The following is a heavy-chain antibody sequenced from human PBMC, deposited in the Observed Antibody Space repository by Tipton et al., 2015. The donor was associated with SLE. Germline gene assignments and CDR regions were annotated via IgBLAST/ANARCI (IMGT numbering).Heavy chain of an antibody. Sequence: TLSLTCTVSGGSISSSSYYWGWIRQPPGKGLEWIGSIYYSGGTYYNPSLKSRVTISVDTSKNQFSLKLSSVTAADTAVYYCARVTELLWFGEARGWFDPWDHGTLVTVSS. CDR1: GGSISSSSYY. CDR2: IYYSGGT. J-gene: IGHJ5*02. D-gene: IGHD3-10*01. V-gene: IGHV4-39*07. CDR3: ARVTELLWFGEARGWFDP.